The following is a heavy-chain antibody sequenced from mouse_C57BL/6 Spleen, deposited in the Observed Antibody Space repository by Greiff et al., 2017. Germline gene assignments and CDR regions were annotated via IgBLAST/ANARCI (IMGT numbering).Heavy chain of an antibody. CDR3: ARWGDYGSSRYFDY. D-gene: IGHD1-1*01. Sequence: VQLQESGAELARPGASVKLSCKASGYTFTSYGISWVKQRTGQGLEWIGEIYPRSGNTYYNEKFKGKATLTADKSSSTAYIELRSLTSEDSAVYFCARWGDYGSSRYFDYWGQGTTLTVSS. J-gene: IGHJ2*01. CDR1: GYTFTSYG. V-gene: IGHV1-81*01. CDR2: IYPRSGNT.